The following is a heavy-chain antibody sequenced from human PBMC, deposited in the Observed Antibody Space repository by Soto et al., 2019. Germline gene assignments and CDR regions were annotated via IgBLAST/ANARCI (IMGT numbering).Heavy chain of an antibody. CDR3: ARDHYGDFSQYYYYYYGMDV. D-gene: IGHD4-17*01. Sequence: PGGSLRLSCAASGFTFSSYSMNWVRQAPGKGLEWVSYISSSSSTIYYADSVKGRFTISRDNAKNSLYLQMNSLRDEDTAVYYWARDHYGDFSQYYYYYYGMDVWGQGTTVTVSS. CDR1: GFTFSSYS. J-gene: IGHJ6*02. V-gene: IGHV3-48*02. CDR2: ISSSSSTI.